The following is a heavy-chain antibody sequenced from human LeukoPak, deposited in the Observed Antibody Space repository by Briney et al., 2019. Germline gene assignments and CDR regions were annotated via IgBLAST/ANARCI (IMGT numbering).Heavy chain of an antibody. CDR1: GGTVSSADYF. J-gene: IGHJ4*02. CDR2: IYYSGST. V-gene: IGHV4-61*08. D-gene: IGHD6-19*01. CDR3: ARPFASGWYRSGGFDY. Sequence: PSETLSPTCAVSGGTVSSADYFWSWIRQPPGKGLEWIGYIYYSGSTNYSPSLKSRVTISVDTSKNQFSLKLTSVTAADTAVYYCARPFASGWYRSGGFDYWGQGTLVTVSS.